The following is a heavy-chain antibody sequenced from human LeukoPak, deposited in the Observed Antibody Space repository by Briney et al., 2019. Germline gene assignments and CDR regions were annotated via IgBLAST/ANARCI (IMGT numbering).Heavy chain of an antibody. Sequence: GASVKVSCKASGYTFTGYYMHWVRQAPGQGLEWMGWINPNSGGTNYAQKFQGRVTTTRDTSISTAYMELSRLRSDDTAVYYCARATVDTAMVTDGYYFDYWGQGTLVTVSS. D-gene: IGHD5-18*01. CDR2: INPNSGGT. J-gene: IGHJ4*02. CDR3: ARATVDTAMVTDGYYFDY. CDR1: GYTFTGYY. V-gene: IGHV1-2*02.